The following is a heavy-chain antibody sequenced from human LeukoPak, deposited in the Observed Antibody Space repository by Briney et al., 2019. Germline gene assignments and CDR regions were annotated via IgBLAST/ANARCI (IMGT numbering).Heavy chain of an antibody. CDR1: GFTFSKYV. CDR2: IWNDGSTK. Sequence: GGSLRLSCAVSGFTFSKYVMHWARKAPGKGREGVPVIWNDGSTKYYADSVKGRLTVSRDNSHNTLDLQMNSLRAEDTALYYCARATRGSSSWGYFDYWGQGTLVTVSS. CDR3: ARATRGSSSWGYFDY. V-gene: IGHV3-33*01. D-gene: IGHD6-13*01. J-gene: IGHJ4*02.